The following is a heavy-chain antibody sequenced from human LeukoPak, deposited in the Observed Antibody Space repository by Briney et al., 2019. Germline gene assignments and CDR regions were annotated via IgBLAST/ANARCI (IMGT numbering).Heavy chain of an antibody. D-gene: IGHD3-3*01. CDR2: IYSSGNT. CDR1: GGSISTTNYY. J-gene: IGHJ5*02. Sequence: SQTLSLTCTVSGGSISTTNYYWGWIRQPPGRDLEWIGSIYSSGNTYYNPSLESRVTISVDTSKNQLSLKLTSATAADTSVYYCARHSGLRSPFDPWGQGTLVTVSS. CDR3: ARHSGLRSPFDP. V-gene: IGHV4-39*01.